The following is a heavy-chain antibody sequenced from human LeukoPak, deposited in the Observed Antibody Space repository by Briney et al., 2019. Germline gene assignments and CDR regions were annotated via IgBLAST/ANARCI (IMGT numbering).Heavy chain of an antibody. CDR2: IRTKAYGGTT. Sequence: PGGSLRLSCTGSGFTFGDYPMSWFRQAPGKGLEWIGFIRTKAYGGTTEYAASVKGRFSISRDDSKTIAYLQMNSLKTEDTAVYYCTRNTRGYNYAWELDHWGQGTLVTVSS. CDR3: TRNTRGYNYAWELDH. D-gene: IGHD5-18*01. V-gene: IGHV3-49*03. J-gene: IGHJ5*02. CDR1: GFTFGDYP.